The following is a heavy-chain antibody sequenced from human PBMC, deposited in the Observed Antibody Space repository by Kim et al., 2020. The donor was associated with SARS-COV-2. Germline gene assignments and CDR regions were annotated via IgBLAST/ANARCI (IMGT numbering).Heavy chain of an antibody. V-gene: IGHV3-33*01. CDR1: GFTFSSYG. CDR2: IWYDGSNK. Sequence: GGSLRLSCAASGFTFSSYGMHWVRQAPGKGLEWVAVIWYDGSNKYYADSVKGRFTISRDNSKNTLYLQMNSLRAEDTAVYYCASTPPWRRYYFDYWGQGTLVTVSS. J-gene: IGHJ4*02. D-gene: IGHD3-3*01. CDR3: ASTPPWRRYYFDY.